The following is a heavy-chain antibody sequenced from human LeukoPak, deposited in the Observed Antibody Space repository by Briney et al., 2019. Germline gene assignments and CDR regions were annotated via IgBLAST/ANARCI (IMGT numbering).Heavy chain of an antibody. CDR3: AKDSRRAAAYDRFDY. Sequence: PGGSLRLSCAASGFTFSSYAMSWVRQAPGKGLEWVSAISGSGGSTYYADSVKGRFTISRDNSMNTLYLQMNSLRAEDTAVYYCAKDSRRAAAYDRFDYWGQGTLVTVSS. CDR1: GFTFSSYA. CDR2: ISGSGGST. D-gene: IGHD6-13*01. V-gene: IGHV3-23*01. J-gene: IGHJ4*02.